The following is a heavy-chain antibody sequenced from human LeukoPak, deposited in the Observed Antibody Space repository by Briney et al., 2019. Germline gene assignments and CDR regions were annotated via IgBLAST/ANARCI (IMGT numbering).Heavy chain of an antibody. J-gene: IGHJ4*02. CDR2: ISDSGGST. Sequence: GGSLRLSCAASGFTFSSYGMSWVRQAPGEGLEWVSAISDSGGSTYYTDSVKGRFTISRDNSKNTLYLQMNSLRAEDTAVYYCASLLLWFGELTSWDHWGQGTLVTVSS. D-gene: IGHD3-10*01. V-gene: IGHV3-23*01. CDR1: GFTFSSYG. CDR3: ASLLLWFGELTSWDH.